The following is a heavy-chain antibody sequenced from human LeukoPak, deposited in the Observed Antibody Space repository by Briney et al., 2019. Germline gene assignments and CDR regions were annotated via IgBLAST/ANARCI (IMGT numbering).Heavy chain of an antibody. V-gene: IGHV4-34*01. CDR3: ARVRGGP. D-gene: IGHD3-10*01. J-gene: IGHJ5*02. Sequence: SETLSLTCAVYGGSFSGYYWSWIRQPPGKGLEWIGEINHSGSTNYNPSLKSRVTISVDTSKNQFSLKLSSVTAADTDVYYCARVRGGPWGQGTLVTVSS. CDR1: GGSFSGYY. CDR2: INHSGST.